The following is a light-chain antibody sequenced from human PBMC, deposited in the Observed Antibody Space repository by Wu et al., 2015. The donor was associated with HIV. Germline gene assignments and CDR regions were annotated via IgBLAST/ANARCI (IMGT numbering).Light chain of an antibody. CDR2: GAS. J-gene: IGKJ5*01. Sequence: TQSPATLSVSPGGRATLSCRANLSINSNLAWYQQKPGQTPRLVIHGASTRATGVPVRFSGSGSGTEFTLTISGLQSDDSAVYYCQQYDNWPPVTFGQGTRLEIK. V-gene: IGKV3-15*01. CDR3: QQYDNWPPVT. CDR1: LSINSN.